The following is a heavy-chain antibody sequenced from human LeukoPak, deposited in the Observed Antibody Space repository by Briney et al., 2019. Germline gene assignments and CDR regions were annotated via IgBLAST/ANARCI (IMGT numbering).Heavy chain of an antibody. V-gene: IGHV3-30*02. D-gene: IGHD3-3*01. Sequence: GVSLRLSCAASGFTFSSYGMHCVRQAPGKGLEGVAFIRYDGSNKYYADSVEGRFTISRDNSKNTLYLQMNSLRDEDTSVYYCAKDSSKPYDFWSGPSSYYYYYMDAWGKGTTVTVSS. CDR3: AKDSSKPYDFWSGPSSYYYYYMDA. CDR2: IRYDGSNK. J-gene: IGHJ6*03. CDR1: GFTFSSYG.